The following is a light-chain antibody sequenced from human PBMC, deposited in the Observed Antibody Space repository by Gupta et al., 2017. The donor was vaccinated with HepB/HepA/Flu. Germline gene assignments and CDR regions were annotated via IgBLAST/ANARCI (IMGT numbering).Light chain of an antibody. CDR1: QGIRND. CDR2: AAS. CDR3: RQHNCYPLT. J-gene: IGKJ4*01. Sequence: DIQMTQSPSFLSASIGDRLTITCRASQGIRNDLAWYHQKPGEAPKRLIYAASNLQRGVPSRFSGGGSGTGFTLTISSLQPEDFGTYCCRQHNCYPLTFGGGTKVEIK. V-gene: IGKV1-17*01.